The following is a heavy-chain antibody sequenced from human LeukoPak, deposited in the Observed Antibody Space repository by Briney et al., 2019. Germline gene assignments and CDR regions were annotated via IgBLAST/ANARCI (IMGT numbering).Heavy chain of an antibody. CDR3: TTSACANGVCYTSVDY. CDR1: GFTFSNAW. J-gene: IGHJ4*02. Sequence: GGSLRLSCAASGFTFSNAWMSWVRQAPGKGLEWVGRIKSKTDGGTTDYAAPVKGRFTISRDDSKNTLYLQMNSLKTEDTAVYYCTTSACANGVCYTSVDYRGQGTLVTVSS. V-gene: IGHV3-15*01. D-gene: IGHD2-8*01. CDR2: IKSKTDGGTT.